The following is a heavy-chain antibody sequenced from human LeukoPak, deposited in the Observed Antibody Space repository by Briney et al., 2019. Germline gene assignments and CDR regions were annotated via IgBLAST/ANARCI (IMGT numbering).Heavy chain of an antibody. V-gene: IGHV1-18*01. CDR1: GYTFTSYG. D-gene: IGHD2-8*02. Sequence: GASVKVSCKASGYTFTSYGISWVRQAPGQGLEWMGWISAYNGNTNYAQKLQGRVTMTTDTSTSTAYMELRSLRSDDTAVYCCAREYCTGGVCFHYMDVWGKGTTVTVSS. CDR3: AREYCTGGVCFHYMDV. J-gene: IGHJ6*03. CDR2: ISAYNGNT.